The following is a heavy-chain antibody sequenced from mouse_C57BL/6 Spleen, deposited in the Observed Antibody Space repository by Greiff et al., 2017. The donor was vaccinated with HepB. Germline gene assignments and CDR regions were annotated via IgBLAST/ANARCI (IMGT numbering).Heavy chain of an antibody. D-gene: IGHD2-12*01. CDR1: GYTFTDYY. Sequence: DVQLQQSGPELVKPGASVKISCKASGYTFTDYYMNWVKQSHGKSLEWIGDINPNNGGTSYNQKFKGKATLTVDKSSSTAYMELRSLTSEDSAVYYCARKAYDGAMDYWGQGTSVTVSS. J-gene: IGHJ4*01. V-gene: IGHV1-26*01. CDR2: INPNNGGT. CDR3: ARKAYDGAMDY.